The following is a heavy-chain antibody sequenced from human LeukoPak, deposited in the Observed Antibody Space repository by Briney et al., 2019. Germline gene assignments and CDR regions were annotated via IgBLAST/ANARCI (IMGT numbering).Heavy chain of an antibody. D-gene: IGHD5-12*01. V-gene: IGHV3-15*01. Sequence: GGSLRLSCAASGFTFSSYWMSWVRQAPGKGLEWVGRIKSKADGGTTDYAAPVKGRFTISRDDSENTLNLQMNSLKSEDTAVYYCTSSGHAAPYWGQGTLVTVSS. CDR1: GFTFSSYW. CDR2: IKSKADGGTT. CDR3: TSSGHAAPY. J-gene: IGHJ4*02.